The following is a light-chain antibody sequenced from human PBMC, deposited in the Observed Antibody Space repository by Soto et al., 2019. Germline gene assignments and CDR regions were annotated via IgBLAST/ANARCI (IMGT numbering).Light chain of an antibody. CDR1: QRVSSY. CDR2: GAS. V-gene: IGKV3-11*01. Sequence: EIVLTQSPRTLSLSPGERAALSCRASQRVSSYLAWYQQKPGQAPRLLIYGASNRATGIPARFSGTGSGTDFTLTISSLEPEDSAVYYGQQGSNWPLTFGGGTKVEIK. CDR3: QQGSNWPLT. J-gene: IGKJ4*01.